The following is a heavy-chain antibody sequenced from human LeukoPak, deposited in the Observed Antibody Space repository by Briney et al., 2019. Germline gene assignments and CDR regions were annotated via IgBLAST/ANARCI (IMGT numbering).Heavy chain of an antibody. CDR3: ARMVSYHDIFSGSLPDYY. V-gene: IGHV3-48*03. D-gene: IGHD3-9*01. CDR1: GFTFSSYE. Sequence: QPGGSLRLSCAASGFTFSSYEMNWVRQAPGKGLEWVSYITSSGRAKNYADSVKGRFTISRENAKNSLYLQMNRLRAEDTAVYYFARMVSYHDIFSGSLPDYYWGPATLVTVSS. J-gene: IGHJ4*02. CDR2: ITSSGRAK.